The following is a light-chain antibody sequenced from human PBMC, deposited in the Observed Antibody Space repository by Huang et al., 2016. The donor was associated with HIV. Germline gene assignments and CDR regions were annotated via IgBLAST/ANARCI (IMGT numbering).Light chain of an antibody. V-gene: IGKV3-20*01. CDR2: GAS. Sequence: EIVLTQSPGTLSLSPGERATLSCTASQTISNNYLAWYQQRPGQAPKLLISGASTRASGIPDRFSGGGSGTDFTLTIRRLEPEDLVVYYCQQYGSSVLTFGGGTKVQIK. CDR3: QQYGSSVLT. J-gene: IGKJ4*01. CDR1: QTISNNY.